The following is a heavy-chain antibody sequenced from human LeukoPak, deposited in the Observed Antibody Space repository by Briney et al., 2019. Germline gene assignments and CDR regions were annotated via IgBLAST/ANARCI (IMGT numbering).Heavy chain of an antibody. D-gene: IGHD3-22*01. CDR2: ISPNADRT. J-gene: IGHJ4*02. Sequence: PGGSLRLSCAASGFTFGSYAMSWVRQAPGKGLEWVSFISPNADRTSKADSVGGRFTISRDNPRNTLYLQMNSLRDDDTAVYYCAIMHGYYDGSGYWVQWGQGTLVTVSS. V-gene: IGHV3-23*01. CDR1: GFTFGSYA. CDR3: AIMHGYYDGSGYWVQ.